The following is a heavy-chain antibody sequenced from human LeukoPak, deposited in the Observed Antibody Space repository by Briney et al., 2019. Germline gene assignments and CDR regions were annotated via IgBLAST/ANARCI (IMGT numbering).Heavy chain of an antibody. V-gene: IGHV3-21*01. CDR1: GYTFSTYP. CDR2: ISSGSGYI. Sequence: GGSLRLCCAADGYTFSTYPMNLVRQAPGKGLEWVSSISSGSGYIYYADSVKGRFIVSRDNAKNSLYLQMNSLRAEDTAVYYCARGYGDYGKYYFDSWGQGTLVTVSS. J-gene: IGHJ4*02. CDR3: ARGYGDYGKYYFDS. D-gene: IGHD4-17*01.